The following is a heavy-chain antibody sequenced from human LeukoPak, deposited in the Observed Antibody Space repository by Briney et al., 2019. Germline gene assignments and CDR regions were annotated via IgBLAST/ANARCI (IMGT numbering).Heavy chain of an antibody. CDR1: GYTFTSYA. J-gene: IGHJ4*02. D-gene: IGHD6-6*01. Sequence: GASVKVSCKASGYTFTSYAMNWVRQAPGQGLEWMGWINPTGGSTTYAQKFQGRVTMTRDTSTSTVYMELSSLRSDDTAVYYCARTAARRFDYWGQGTLVTVSS. CDR2: INPTGGST. V-gene: IGHV1-46*01. CDR3: ARTAARRFDY.